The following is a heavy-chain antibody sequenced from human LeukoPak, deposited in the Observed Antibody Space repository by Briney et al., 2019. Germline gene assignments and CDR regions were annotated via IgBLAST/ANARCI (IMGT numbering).Heavy chain of an antibody. J-gene: IGHJ4*02. CDR3: AKGAGVWFGELFSY. CDR2: ISGSGGST. Sequence: GGSLRLSCAASGFTFSSCDMSWVRQAPGKGLEWVSAISGSGGSTYYADSVKGRFTISRDNSKNTLYLQMNSLRGEDTAVYYCAKGAGVWFGELFSYWGQGTLVTVSS. CDR1: GFTFSSCD. D-gene: IGHD3-10*01. V-gene: IGHV3-23*01.